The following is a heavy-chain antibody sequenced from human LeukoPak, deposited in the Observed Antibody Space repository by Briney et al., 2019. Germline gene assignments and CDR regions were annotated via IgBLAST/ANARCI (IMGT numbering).Heavy chain of an antibody. J-gene: IGHJ5*02. Sequence: SETLSLICSVSGGSINSHYWSWIRQPPAKGLEWIGYISYTGSANYKPSLKSRVTISLDTSNNRFSLNLSSVTAADTAVYYCARVTVIRGGVNWFDPWGQGTLVTVSS. CDR2: ISYTGSA. CDR3: ARVTVIRGGVNWFDP. V-gene: IGHV4-59*11. D-gene: IGHD2-8*02. CDR1: GGSINSHY.